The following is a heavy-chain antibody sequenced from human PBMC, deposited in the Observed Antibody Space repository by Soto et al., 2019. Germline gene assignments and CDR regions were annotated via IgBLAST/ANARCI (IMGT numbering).Heavy chain of an antibody. V-gene: IGHV3-23*01. CDR2: ISSSGGIT. D-gene: IGHD3-3*01. J-gene: IGHJ4*02. CDR1: GFTFSSYA. Sequence: EVQLLESGGDLVQPGGSLRLSCAASGFTFSSYAMNWVRQAPGKGLEWVSSISSSGGITYYADSVKGRFTISRDNSKSTLYLQMSSLRADDTAVYYCAKEIAWSGVVGPTDSWGQGTLVTVSS. CDR3: AKEIAWSGVVGPTDS.